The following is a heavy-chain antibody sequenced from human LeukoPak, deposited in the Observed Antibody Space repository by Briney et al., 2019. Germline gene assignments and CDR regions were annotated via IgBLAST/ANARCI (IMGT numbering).Heavy chain of an antibody. V-gene: IGHV1-46*01. CDR1: GYTFISYY. D-gene: IGHD3-3*01. CDR2: INPSGGST. J-gene: IGHJ4*02. Sequence: GASVKVSCKASGYTFISYYMYWVRQAPGQGLEWMAMINPSGGSTSYAQKFQGRVTITTDESTSTAYMELSSLRSEDTAVYYCARTHYDFWSANGYYFDYWGQGTLVTISS. CDR3: ARTHYDFWSANGYYFDY.